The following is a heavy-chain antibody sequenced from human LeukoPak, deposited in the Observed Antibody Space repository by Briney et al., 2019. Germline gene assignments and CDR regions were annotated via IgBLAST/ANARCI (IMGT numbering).Heavy chain of an antibody. CDR3: ARPFWSDKRGAFDI. V-gene: IGHV1-69*01. Sequence: ASVKVSCKASGGTFSSYAISWVRQAPGQGLEWMGGIIPIFGTANYAQKFQGRVTITADESTSTAYMELSSLRSVDTAVYYCARPFWSDKRGAFDIWGQGTMVTVSS. D-gene: IGHD3-3*01. CDR1: GGTFSSYA. CDR2: IIPIFGTA. J-gene: IGHJ3*02.